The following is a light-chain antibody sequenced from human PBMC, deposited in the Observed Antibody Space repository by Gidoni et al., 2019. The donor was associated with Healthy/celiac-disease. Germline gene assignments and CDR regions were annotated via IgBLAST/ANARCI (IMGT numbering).Light chain of an antibody. V-gene: IGKV1-5*03. CDR1: HSISSW. CDR3: QQYNSYPWT. CDR2: KAS. Sequence: DIQMTQSPSTLSASVGDRVTITCRASHSISSWLAWYQQKPGKAPKLLIYKASSLESGVPSRFSGSGSGTAFTLTISSLQPDDFATYYCQQYNSYPWTFXQXTKVEIK. J-gene: IGKJ1*01.